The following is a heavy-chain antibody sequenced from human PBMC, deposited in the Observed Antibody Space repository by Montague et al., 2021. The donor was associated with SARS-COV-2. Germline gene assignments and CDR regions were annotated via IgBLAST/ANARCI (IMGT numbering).Heavy chain of an antibody. Sequence: CAISGDSVSGDNVSWDWIRQSPSRGLEWLGRTYYRSRWFDHYEVXXKSRISIKADTSKNQFSLQLDSVTPEDTAVYYCARGDGLGLYTGYAFDIWGQGTLVTVSS. CDR3: ARGDGLGLYTGYAFDI. CDR1: GDSVSGDNVS. J-gene: IGHJ3*02. D-gene: IGHD5-24*01. V-gene: IGHV6-1*01. CDR2: TYYRSRWFD.